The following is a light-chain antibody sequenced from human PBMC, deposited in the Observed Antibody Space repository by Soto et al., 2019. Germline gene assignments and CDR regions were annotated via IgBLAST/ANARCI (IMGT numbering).Light chain of an antibody. J-gene: IGLJ3*02. CDR3: SSYAGSNNFRV. Sequence: QSALTQPPSASGSPGQSVTISCTGTSSDVGDYNYVSWYQHHPGKAPKLMIYEVSKRPSGVPDRFSGSKSGNTASLTVSGLQAEDEADYYCSSYAGSNNFRVFGGGTKVTVL. V-gene: IGLV2-8*01. CDR1: SSDVGDYNY. CDR2: EVS.